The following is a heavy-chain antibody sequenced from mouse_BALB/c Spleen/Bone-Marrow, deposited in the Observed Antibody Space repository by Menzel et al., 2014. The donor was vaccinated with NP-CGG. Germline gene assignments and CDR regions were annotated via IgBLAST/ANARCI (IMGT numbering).Heavy chain of an antibody. CDR1: GISFSTYG. D-gene: IGHD1-1*01. Sequence: EVKLQESGGDLVKPGGSLKLSCAASGISFSTYGMPWVRQTPDKRLEWVATISSGDSYTYYPDSVKGRFTISRDNAKNTLYLQMSSLKSEDTAMYYCAFITTVAYWGQGTLVTVSA. CDR2: ISSGDSYT. CDR3: AFITTVAY. J-gene: IGHJ3*01. V-gene: IGHV5-6*01.